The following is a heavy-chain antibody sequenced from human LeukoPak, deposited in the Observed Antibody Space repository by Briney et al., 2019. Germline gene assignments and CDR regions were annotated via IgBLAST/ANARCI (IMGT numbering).Heavy chain of an antibody. D-gene: IGHD2-15*01. CDR1: GFTFSSYG. V-gene: IGHV3-30*18. CDR3: AKDAVGYCSGGSCFSSLDY. J-gene: IGHJ4*02. Sequence: GRSLRLSCAASGFTFSSYGMHWVRQAPGKGLEWVAVISYDGSNKYYADSVKGRFTISRDNSKNTLYLQMNSLRAEDTAVYYCAKDAVGYCSGGSCFSSLDYWGQGTLDTVSS. CDR2: ISYDGSNK.